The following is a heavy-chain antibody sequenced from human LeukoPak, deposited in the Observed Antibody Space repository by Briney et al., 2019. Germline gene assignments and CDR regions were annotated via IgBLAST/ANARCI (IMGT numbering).Heavy chain of an antibody. CDR1: GGSISSGSYY. CDR3: ARGSYCGGDCYSFDY. Sequence: SQTLSLTCTVSGGSISSGSYYWSWIRQPAGKGLEWIGRIYTSGSTNYNPSLKSRVTISVDTSKNQFSLELSSVTAADTAVYYCARGSYCGGDCYSFDYWGQGTLVTVSS. D-gene: IGHD2-21*01. V-gene: IGHV4-61*02. CDR2: IYTSGST. J-gene: IGHJ4*02.